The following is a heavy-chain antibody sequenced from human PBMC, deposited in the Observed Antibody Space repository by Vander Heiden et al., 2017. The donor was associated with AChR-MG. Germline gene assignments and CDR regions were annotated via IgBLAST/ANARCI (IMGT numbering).Heavy chain of an antibody. V-gene: IGHV4-4*02. Sequence: QVQLQESGPGLVKPSGTLSLTSAVSGGSISRSNWWSGVRQPPGKGLEWIGEIYHSGSTNYNPSLKSRVTISVDKSKNQFSLKLSSVTAADTAVYYCARSQREDDYGDNWFDPWGQGTLVTVSS. D-gene: IGHD4-17*01. J-gene: IGHJ5*02. CDR3: ARSQREDDYGDNWFDP. CDR1: GGSISRSNW. CDR2: IYHSGST.